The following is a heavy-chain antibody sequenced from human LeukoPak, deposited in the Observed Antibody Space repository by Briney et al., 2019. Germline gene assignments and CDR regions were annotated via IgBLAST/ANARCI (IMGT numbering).Heavy chain of an antibody. J-gene: IGHJ4*02. V-gene: IGHV3-21*01. CDR2: IGSSSSYI. CDR3: ARVGRPESFQVYYFDY. D-gene: IGHD1-1*01. Sequence: GGSLRLSCAASGFTFSSYSRNWVRQAPGKGLEWVSSIGSSSSYIYYADSVKGRFTISRDNAKYSLYMQLNSLSAEDTAVYYCARVGRPESFQVYYFDYWGQGTLVTVSS. CDR1: GFTFSSYS.